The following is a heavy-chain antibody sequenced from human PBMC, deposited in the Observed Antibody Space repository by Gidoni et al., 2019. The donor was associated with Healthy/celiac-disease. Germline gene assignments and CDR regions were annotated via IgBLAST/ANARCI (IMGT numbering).Heavy chain of an antibody. CDR2: ISYDGSNK. Sequence: QVQLVESGGGVVQPGRSLRLSCAAAAFTFRSYAMHCVRQDPGKGLEWVAVISYDGSNKYYADSVKGRFTISRDNSKNTLYLKMNSLRAEDTAVYYCARDFYRYGSRGLDYWGQGTLVTVSS. J-gene: IGHJ4*02. CDR1: AFTFRSYA. V-gene: IGHV3-30-3*01. D-gene: IGHD5-18*01. CDR3: ARDFYRYGSRGLDY.